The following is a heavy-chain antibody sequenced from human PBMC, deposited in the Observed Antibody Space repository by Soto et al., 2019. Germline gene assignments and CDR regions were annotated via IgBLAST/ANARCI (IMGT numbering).Heavy chain of an antibody. CDR3: ARSNFDCISTKCYPYYCYGMDV. D-gene: IGHD2-2*01. CDR2: INHSGST. J-gene: IGHJ6*02. CDR1: GGSFSGYS. Sequence: PSETLSLTCTVSGGSFSGYSWTWIRQPPGTGLEWIGEINHSGSTNYNPSLKSRVTISVDTSKSQFSLKLTSVTAADTAVYYCARSNFDCISTKCYPYYCYGMDVWGQGTTVTVSS. V-gene: IGHV4-34*01.